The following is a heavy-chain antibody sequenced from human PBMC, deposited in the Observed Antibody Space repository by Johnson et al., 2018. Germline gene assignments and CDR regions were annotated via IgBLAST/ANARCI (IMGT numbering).Heavy chain of an antibody. V-gene: IGHV3-23*04. CDR1: GFAFNTYA. Sequence: VQLVQSGGGLVQPGGSLRLYCAASGFAFNTYAMSWVRQAPGKGLEWVSDISACGSCTYYAASVQGRFTISRDNDKTSLYLQMNSLRDEDTDVYYCARDPHDYGRGYGLDVGGQGTTVTVSS. CDR2: ISACGSCT. CDR3: ARDPHDYGRGYGLDV. J-gene: IGHJ6*02. D-gene: IGHD4-17*01.